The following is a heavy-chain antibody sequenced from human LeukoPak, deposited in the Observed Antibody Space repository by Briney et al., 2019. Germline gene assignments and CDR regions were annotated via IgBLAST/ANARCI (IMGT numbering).Heavy chain of an antibody. D-gene: IGHD3-10*01. CDR3: ATRTGASWLGTKLGSDAFDI. CDR1: GYSISSGYY. V-gene: IGHV4-38-2*02. Sequence: SETLSLTCTVSGYSISSGYYWGWIRQPPGKGLEWIGSIYHSGSTYYNPSLKSRVTISVDTSKNQFSLKLSSVTAADTAVYYCATRTGASWLGTKLGSDAFDIWGQGTMVTVSS. J-gene: IGHJ3*02. CDR2: IYHSGST.